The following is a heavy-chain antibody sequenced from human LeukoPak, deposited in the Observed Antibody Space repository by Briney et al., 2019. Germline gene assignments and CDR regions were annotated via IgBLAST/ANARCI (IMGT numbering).Heavy chain of an antibody. D-gene: IGHD6-19*01. V-gene: IGHV4-4*02. CDR1: GGSISSSNW. J-gene: IGHJ4*02. CDR3: ARDRVRGWYGFDY. CDR2: IYHSGST. Sequence: PSETLSRTGTVSGGSISSSNWWSWVRRPPGKGLEWIGEIYHSGSTNYNPSLKSRVTISVDKSKNQFSLKLSSVTAADTAVYYCARDRVRGWYGFDYRGQGTLVTVSS.